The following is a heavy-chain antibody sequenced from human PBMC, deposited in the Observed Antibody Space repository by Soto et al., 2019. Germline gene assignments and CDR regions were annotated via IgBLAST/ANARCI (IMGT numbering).Heavy chain of an antibody. Sequence: SVKVSCKASGGTFSSYAISWVRQAPGHGLAWMGGIIPIFGTANYAQKFQGRVTITADESTSTAYMELSSLRSEDTAVYYCARELRVPAALNPNYYYGMDVWGQGTTVTVS. CDR3: ARELRVPAALNPNYYYGMDV. D-gene: IGHD2-2*01. J-gene: IGHJ6*02. CDR2: IIPIFGTA. V-gene: IGHV1-69*13. CDR1: GGTFSSYA.